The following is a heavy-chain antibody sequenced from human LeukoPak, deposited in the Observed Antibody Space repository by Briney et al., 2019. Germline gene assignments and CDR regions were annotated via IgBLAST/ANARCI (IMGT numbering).Heavy chain of an antibody. CDR2: VHLSGRT. Sequence: SETLSLTCGVSGVSISSTNWWTWVRQPPGEGLEWIGEVHLSGRTNHNPSLESRVTMSVDMSENHISLKLTSMTAADTAVYYCAREGGPYRPLDYSGQGTLVTVSS. V-gene: IGHV4-4*02. J-gene: IGHJ4*02. CDR1: GVSISSTNW. CDR3: AREGGPYRPLDY.